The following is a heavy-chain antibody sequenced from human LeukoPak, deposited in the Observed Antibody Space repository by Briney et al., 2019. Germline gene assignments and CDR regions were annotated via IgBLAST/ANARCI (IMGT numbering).Heavy chain of an antibody. CDR3: AVAAPTEQFVTSLIDY. D-gene: IGHD6-19*01. Sequence: SETLSLTCTVSGGSISSYYWSWIRQPAGKGLEWIGRIYTSGSTNYNPSLKSRVTMSVDTSKNQFSLKLSSVTAADTAVYYRAVAAPTEQFVTSLIDYWGQGTLVTVSS. CDR1: GGSISSYY. CDR2: IYTSGST. J-gene: IGHJ4*02. V-gene: IGHV4-4*07.